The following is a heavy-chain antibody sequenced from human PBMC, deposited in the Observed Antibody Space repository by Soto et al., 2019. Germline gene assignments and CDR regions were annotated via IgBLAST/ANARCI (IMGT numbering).Heavy chain of an antibody. V-gene: IGHV3-49*03. CDR3: TRDKIYYDFWSGYYTPSNYGMDV. Sequence: PGGSLRLSCTASGFIFGDYAMSWFRQAPGKGLEWVGFIRSKAYGGTTEYAASVKGRFTISRDDSKSIAYLQMNSLKTEDTAVYYCTRDKIYYDFWSGYYTPSNYGMDVWGQGTTVTVSS. CDR1: GFIFGDYA. J-gene: IGHJ6*02. D-gene: IGHD3-3*01. CDR2: IRSKAYGGTT.